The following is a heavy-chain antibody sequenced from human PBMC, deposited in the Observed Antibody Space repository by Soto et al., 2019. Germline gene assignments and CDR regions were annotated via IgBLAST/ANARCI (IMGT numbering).Heavy chain of an antibody. CDR3: ARERGLTASTLFGY. V-gene: IGHV1-18*01. Sequence: QVQLVQSGPEVKMPGASVNVSCKASGYTFKSYGINWVRQAPGQGLEWMGRVSTYNGNTKYAQKFQGRVTMTTDTSTSPVSMHLRSLRSDDTAVYYCARERGLTASTLFGYWGQGTVVTVS. D-gene: IGHD3-10*02. J-gene: IGHJ4*02. CDR2: VSTYNGNT. CDR1: GYTFKSYG.